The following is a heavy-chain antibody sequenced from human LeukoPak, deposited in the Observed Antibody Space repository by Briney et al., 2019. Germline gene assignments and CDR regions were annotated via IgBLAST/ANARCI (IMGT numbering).Heavy chain of an antibody. CDR3: ALKGPDY. J-gene: IGHJ4*02. CDR2: LSSSGTFI. CDR1: GFTFSSYE. Sequence: GRSLSLSCAASGFTFSSYEMNWVRQAPGKGLEWVSYLSSSGTFIYYADSVKGRFTISRDNAKNSLYLQMSSLRDEDTAVYFCALKGPDYWGQGTLVTVSS. V-gene: IGHV3-48*03.